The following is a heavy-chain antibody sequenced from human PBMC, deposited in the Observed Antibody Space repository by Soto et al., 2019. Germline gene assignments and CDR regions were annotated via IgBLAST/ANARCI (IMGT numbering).Heavy chain of an antibody. CDR1: GGTFSSCT. V-gene: IGHV1-69*02. D-gene: IGHD2-15*01. Sequence: QVQLVQSGAEVKKAGSSVKVSCKASGGTFSSCTISWVRQAPGQGLEWMGRIIPILGIANYAQKFQGRVTITADKSTSTAYMELSSLRSEDTAVYYCASDSAGYCSGGSCALPVYYYHGMDVWGQGTTVTVSS. CDR3: ASDSAGYCSGGSCALPVYYYHGMDV. J-gene: IGHJ6*02. CDR2: IIPILGIA.